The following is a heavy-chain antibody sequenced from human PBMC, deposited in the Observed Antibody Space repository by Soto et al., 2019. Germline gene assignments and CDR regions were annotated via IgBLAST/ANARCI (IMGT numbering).Heavy chain of an antibody. D-gene: IGHD6-19*01. CDR2: IDTSDSYI. J-gene: IGHJ5*02. Sequence: PGESVTISCKGSGYSFTNYWINWVLQMPGKGLEWMGRIDTSDSYINYSPSFQGHVTISADKSISTAYLQWSSLKASDTAIYYCARSYSSGSNYFDPWGQGTMVTVSS. CDR3: ARSYSSGSNYFDP. CDR1: GYSFTNYW. V-gene: IGHV5-10-1*01.